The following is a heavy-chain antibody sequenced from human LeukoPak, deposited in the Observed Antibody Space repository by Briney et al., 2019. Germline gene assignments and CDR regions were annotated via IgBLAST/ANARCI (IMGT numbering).Heavy chain of an antibody. CDR3: ARDRSEVWSGYSIDY. V-gene: IGHV3-21*01. CDR2: ISSSSSYI. CDR1: GFTFSSYS. D-gene: IGHD3-3*01. J-gene: IGHJ4*02. Sequence: PGGSLRLSCAASGFTFSSYSMNWVRQAPGKGLEWVSSISSSSSYIYYADSVKGRFTISRDNAKNSLYLQMNSLRAEDTAVYYCARDRSEVWSGYSIDYWGQGTLVTVSS.